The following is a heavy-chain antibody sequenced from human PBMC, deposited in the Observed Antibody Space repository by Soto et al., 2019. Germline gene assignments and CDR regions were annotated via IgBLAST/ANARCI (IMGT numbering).Heavy chain of an antibody. Sequence: QVQLVESGGGVVQPGRSLRLSCAASGFTFSSYGMHWVRQAPGKGLEWVAVISYDGSNKYYADSVKGRFTISRDNSKNTXXLQMNSLRAEDTAVYYCAKDLGEGSYYDCWRGFDYWGQGTLVTVSS. J-gene: IGHJ4*02. CDR3: AKDLGEGSYYDCWRGFDY. V-gene: IGHV3-30*18. CDR2: ISYDGSNK. CDR1: GFTFSSYG. D-gene: IGHD3-3*01.